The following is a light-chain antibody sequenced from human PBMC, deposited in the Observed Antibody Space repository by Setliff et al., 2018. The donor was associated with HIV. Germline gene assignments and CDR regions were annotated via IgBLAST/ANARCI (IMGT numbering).Light chain of an antibody. J-gene: IGLJ1*01. CDR3: CSYAGFDTYV. Sequence: QSALAQPASVSGPPGQPITISCTGTGTDVGYYDLVSWYQQHPGKAPKFLMFEVNKRPTGVSDRFSGSKSGNTAPLTISGLQAEDEAVYYCCSYAGFDTYVFGSGTKVTVL. V-gene: IGLV2-23*02. CDR2: EVN. CDR1: GTDVGYYDL.